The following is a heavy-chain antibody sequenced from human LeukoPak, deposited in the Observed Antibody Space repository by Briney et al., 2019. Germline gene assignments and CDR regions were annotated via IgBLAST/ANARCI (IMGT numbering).Heavy chain of an antibody. CDR2: IYYSGGT. CDR3: ARSAYARYFDY. J-gene: IGHJ4*02. D-gene: IGHD4-17*01. Sequence: SETLSLTCTVSGGSISTYYWSWIRQPPGKGLEWIGYIYYSGGTNYNPSLKSRLTTSVDTSKNQFSLRLSSVTAADTAVYYCARSAYARYFDYWGQGTLVTVSS. CDR1: GGSISTYY. V-gene: IGHV4-59*12.